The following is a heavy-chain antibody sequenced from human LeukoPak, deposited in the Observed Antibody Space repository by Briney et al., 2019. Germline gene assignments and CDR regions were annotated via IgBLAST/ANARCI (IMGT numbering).Heavy chain of an antibody. CDR2: IVPILAIA. V-gene: IGHV1-69*10. D-gene: IGHD2-2*03. CDR1: GGTFSRYA. CDR3: ARDGLDY. Sequence: GASVKDSCKASGGTFSRYAISWVRQAPAQGLEWMGLIVPILAIASDAHKFPGRVTMTEDTSTDTADMELSSLRSEDTAVYYFARDGLDYWGRGTLFTVSS. J-gene: IGHJ4*02.